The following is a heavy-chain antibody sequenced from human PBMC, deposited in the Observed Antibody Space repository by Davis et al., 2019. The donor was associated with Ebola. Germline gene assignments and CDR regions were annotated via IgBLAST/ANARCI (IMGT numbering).Heavy chain of an antibody. D-gene: IGHD4-17*01. V-gene: IGHV3-30-3*01. CDR1: GFTFSSYA. CDR2: ISYDGSNK. CDR3: AKEATTVTYFDY. J-gene: IGHJ4*02. Sequence: PGGSLRLSCAASGFTFSSYAMHWVRQAPGKGLEWVAVISYDGSNKYYADSVKGRFTISRDNSKNTLYLQMNSLRAEDTAVYYCAKEATTVTYFDYWGQGTLVTVSS.